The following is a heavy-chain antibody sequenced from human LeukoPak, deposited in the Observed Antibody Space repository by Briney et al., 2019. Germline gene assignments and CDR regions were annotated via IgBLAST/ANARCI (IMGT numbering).Heavy chain of an antibody. CDR1: GFTFSSYS. Sequence: GGSLRLSCAASGFTFSSYSMNWVRQAPGKGLEWVSSISSSSSYIYYAHSVKGRFTISRDNAKNSLYLQMNSLRAEDTAVYYCARGGLAYCGGDCYSLDAFDIWGQGTMVTVSS. D-gene: IGHD2-21*02. CDR3: ARGGLAYCGGDCYSLDAFDI. CDR2: ISSSSSYI. J-gene: IGHJ3*02. V-gene: IGHV3-21*01.